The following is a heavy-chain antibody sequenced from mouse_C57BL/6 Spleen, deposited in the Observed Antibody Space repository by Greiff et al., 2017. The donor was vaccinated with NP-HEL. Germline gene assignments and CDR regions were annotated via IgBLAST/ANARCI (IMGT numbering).Heavy chain of an antibody. J-gene: IGHJ4*01. Sequence: VQLVESGPELVKPGASVKISCKASGYAFSSSWMNWVKQRPGKGLEWIGRIYPGDGDTNYNGKFKGKATLTADKSSSTAYMQLSSLTSEDSAVYFCARLGTTVVASMDYWGQGTSVTVSS. CDR3: ARLGTTVVASMDY. D-gene: IGHD1-1*01. CDR1: GYAFSSSW. CDR2: IYPGDGDT. V-gene: IGHV1-82*01.